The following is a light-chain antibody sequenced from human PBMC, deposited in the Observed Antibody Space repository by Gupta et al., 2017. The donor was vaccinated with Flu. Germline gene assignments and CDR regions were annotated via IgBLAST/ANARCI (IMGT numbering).Light chain of an antibody. J-gene: IGKJ4*01. CDR2: GAS. Sequence: EIVLTQSPGTLSLSPGERATLSCRASQSVSSSYLAWYQQKPGQAPRLLIYGASSRATDIPDRFSGSGSGTDFTLTISRLEPEDFAVYYCQQYGRSPLTFGEGTKVEIK. V-gene: IGKV3-20*01. CDR3: QQYGRSPLT. CDR1: QSVSSSY.